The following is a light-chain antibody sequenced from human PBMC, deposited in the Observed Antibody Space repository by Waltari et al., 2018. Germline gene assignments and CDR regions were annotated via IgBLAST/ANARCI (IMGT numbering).Light chain of an antibody. Sequence: SALTQPRSVSGSPGQSVTISCTGTSSDIGGYNFVSWYQQHPGKAPKLMIYDVSQWPSGVPDRLSGSKSGNTASLTISGLQAEDEADYYCCSFAGYYTVFGGGTKLTVL. CDR3: CSFAGYYTV. J-gene: IGLJ3*02. CDR1: SSDIGGYNF. CDR2: DVS. V-gene: IGLV2-11*01.